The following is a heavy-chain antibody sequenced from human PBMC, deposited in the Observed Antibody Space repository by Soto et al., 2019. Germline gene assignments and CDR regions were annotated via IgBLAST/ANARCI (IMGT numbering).Heavy chain of an antibody. CDR1: GFTFSSYA. CDR3: ARDLNPIVGVPAAIRPYYYYGMDV. D-gene: IGHD2-2*01. J-gene: IGHJ6*02. Sequence: PVGSLRLSCAASGFTFSSYAMHWVRQAPGKGLEWVAVISYDGSNKYYADSVKGRFTISRDNSKSTLYLQMNSLRAEDTAVYYCARDLNPIVGVPAAIRPYYYYGMDVWGQGTTVTVSS. V-gene: IGHV3-30-3*01. CDR2: ISYDGSNK.